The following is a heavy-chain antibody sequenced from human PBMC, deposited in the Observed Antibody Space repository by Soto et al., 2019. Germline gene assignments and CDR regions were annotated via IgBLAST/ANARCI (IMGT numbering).Heavy chain of an antibody. CDR2: IYHSGSM. J-gene: IGHJ5*02. D-gene: IGHD6-13*01. CDR1: GGSMISYY. CDR3: ASSLASAGYNWFDP. Sequence: SETLSLTCTFSGGSMISYYWSWIRQPPGRGLEWIGYIYHSGSMYYNPSLKSRVTISVDTSKKQFSLKLNSVTAADTAVYYCASSLASAGYNWFDPWGRGTLVTVSS. V-gene: IGHV4-59*01.